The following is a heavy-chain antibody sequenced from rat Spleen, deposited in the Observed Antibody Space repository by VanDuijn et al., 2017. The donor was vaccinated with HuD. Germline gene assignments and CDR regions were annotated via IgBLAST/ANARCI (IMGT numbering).Heavy chain of an antibody. D-gene: IGHD1-2*01. V-gene: IGHV2S63*01. CDR3: ARDPYSRAFDY. J-gene: IGHJ2*01. CDR1: GFSLTDYN. Sequence: EVQLKESGPGLVQPSQTLSLICTVSGFSLTDYNIHWLRQPPGKGLEWMGVIWTGGGTAYNSLLKSRLTISRDTSKSQIFLKMNSLQTEDTATYYCARDPYSRAFDYWGQGVMVTVSS. CDR2: IWTGGGT.